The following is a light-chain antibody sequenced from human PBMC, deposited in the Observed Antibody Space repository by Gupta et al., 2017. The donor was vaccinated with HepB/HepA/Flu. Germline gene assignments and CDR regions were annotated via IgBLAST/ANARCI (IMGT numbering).Light chain of an antibody. CDR1: QTISSY. V-gene: IGKV3-11*01. Sequence: ETVLTQSPATLSLPPGERATLSCRASQTISSYLAWYQQKPGQAHRLLIYDASNRATGIPARFSGSGSGTDFTLTISSLEPEDFAVYYCQQRSNWPITFGQGTRLEIK. CDR2: DAS. CDR3: QQRSNWPIT. J-gene: IGKJ5*01.